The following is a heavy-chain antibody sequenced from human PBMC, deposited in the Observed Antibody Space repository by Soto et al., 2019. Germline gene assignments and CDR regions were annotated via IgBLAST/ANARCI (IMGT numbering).Heavy chain of an antibody. CDR1: GYTFTSYA. CDR2: INAGNGNT. D-gene: IGHD6-19*01. J-gene: IGHJ4*02. Sequence: VSCKASGYTFTSYAMHWVRQAPGQRLEWMGWINAGNGNTKYSQKFQGRVTITRDTSASTAYMELSSLRSEDTAVYYCARRYSSGWYSVDYFAYWGQGTLVTVSS. CDR3: ARRYSSGWYSVDYFAY. V-gene: IGHV1-3*01.